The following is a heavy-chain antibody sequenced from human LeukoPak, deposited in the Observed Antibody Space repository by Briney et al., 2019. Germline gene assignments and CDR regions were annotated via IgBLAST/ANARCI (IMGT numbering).Heavy chain of an antibody. CDR3: ARGDLDYSNYLN. CDR2: IHYSGST. V-gene: IGHV4-39*07. D-gene: IGHD4-11*01. CDR1: GGSISSSSYY. J-gene: IGHJ4*02. Sequence: PSETLSLTCTVSGGSISSSSYYWGWIRQPPGKGLEWIGSIHYSGSTYYNPSLKSRVTISVDTSKNQFSLKLSSVTAADTAVYYCARGDLDYSNYLNWGQGTLVTVSS.